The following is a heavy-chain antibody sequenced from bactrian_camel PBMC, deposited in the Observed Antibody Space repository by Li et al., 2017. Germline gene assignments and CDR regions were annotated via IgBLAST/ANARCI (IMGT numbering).Heavy chain of an antibody. CDR3: AADVSRCWYFKTTGGSGSLLRWSYTY. D-gene: IGHD5*01. CDR1: GFTLDGSD. Sequence: HVQLVESGGGSVQAGETLTLSCSVSGFTLDGSDIYWYRQSPRNECEMVSSTNRDGRTYFVDSVKGRFTITRANAKNTLYLQMNSLKPEDTAMYYCAADVSRCWYFKTTGGSGSLLRWSYTYWGQGTQVTVS. CDR2: TNRDGRT. J-gene: IGHJ4*01. V-gene: IGHV3S63*01.